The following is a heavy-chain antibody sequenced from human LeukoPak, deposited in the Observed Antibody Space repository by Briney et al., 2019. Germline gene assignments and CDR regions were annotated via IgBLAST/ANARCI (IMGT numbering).Heavy chain of an antibody. D-gene: IGHD4-23*01. CDR3: ARNSGDY. V-gene: IGHV4-4*07. CDR2: IYSSGNT. CDR1: DGSISTYY. J-gene: IGHJ4*02. Sequence: SETLSLTCTVSDGSISTYYWSWIRQPAGKGLEWIGRIYSSGNTNYNPSLKSRVTMSLDASKNQFSLKVSSVTAADTAVYYCARNSGDYWGQGTLVTVSS.